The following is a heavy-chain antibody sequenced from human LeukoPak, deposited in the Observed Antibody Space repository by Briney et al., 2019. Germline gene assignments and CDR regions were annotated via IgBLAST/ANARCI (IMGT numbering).Heavy chain of an antibody. CDR3: ARPLYGSDPGFDP. Sequence: GASVKVSCKASGYTFTGYYMHWVRQAPGQGLEWMGWINPNSGGTNYAQKFQGRVTMTRDTSISTAYMELSRLRPDDTAVYYCARPLYGSDPGFDPWGQGTLVTVSA. D-gene: IGHD3-10*01. V-gene: IGHV1-2*02. J-gene: IGHJ5*02. CDR2: INPNSGGT. CDR1: GYTFTGYY.